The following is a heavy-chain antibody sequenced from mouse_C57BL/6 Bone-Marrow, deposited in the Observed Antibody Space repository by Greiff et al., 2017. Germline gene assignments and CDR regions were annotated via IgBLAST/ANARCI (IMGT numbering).Heavy chain of an antibody. CDR2: IDPENGDT. D-gene: IGHD1-1*01. J-gene: IGHJ3*01. CDR1: GFNIKDDY. Sequence: VQLQQSGAELVRPGASVKLSCTASGFNIKDDYMHWVKQRPEQGLEWIGWIDPENGDTEYASKFQGKATITADTSSNTAYLQLSSLTSAATAVYYCTIYYYGSWFAYWGQGTLVTVSA. CDR3: TIYYYGSWFAY. V-gene: IGHV14-4*01.